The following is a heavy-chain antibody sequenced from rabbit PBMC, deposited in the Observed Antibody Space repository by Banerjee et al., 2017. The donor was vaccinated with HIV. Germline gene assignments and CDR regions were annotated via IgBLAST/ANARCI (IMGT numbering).Heavy chain of an antibody. CDR2: INTGSRNA. V-gene: IGHV1S45*01. CDR1: GFSFSSSYY. D-gene: IGHD4-1*01. CDR3: ARDRGDWGYYFTL. Sequence: QEQLVESGGGLVQPEGSLTLTCTASGFSFSSSYYMCWVRQAPGKGLEWIGCINTGSRNAYYASWVISRFTISKTSSTTVALHMTSLTAADTATYFCARDRGDWGYYFTLWGQGTLVTVS. J-gene: IGHJ4*01.